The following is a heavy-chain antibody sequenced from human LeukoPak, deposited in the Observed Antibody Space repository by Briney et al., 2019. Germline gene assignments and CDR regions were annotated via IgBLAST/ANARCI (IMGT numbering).Heavy chain of an antibody. J-gene: IGHJ6*03. V-gene: IGHV1-2*02. D-gene: IGHD3-22*01. Sequence: GASVKVSCKASGYTFTGYYMHWVRQAPGQGLEWMGWINPNSGGTNYAQKFQGRVTMTRDTSISTAYMELSRLRSDDTAVYCCARGPQVITMIVVLGYYMDVWGKGTTVTISS. CDR1: GYTFTGYY. CDR2: INPNSGGT. CDR3: ARGPQVITMIVVLGYYMDV.